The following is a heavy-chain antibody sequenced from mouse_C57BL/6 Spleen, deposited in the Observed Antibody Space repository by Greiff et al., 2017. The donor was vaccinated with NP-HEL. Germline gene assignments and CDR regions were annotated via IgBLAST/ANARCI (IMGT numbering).Heavy chain of an antibody. V-gene: IGHV1-69*01. Sequence: QVQLQQPGAELVMPGASVKLSCKASGYTFTSYWMHWVKQRPGQGLEWIGEIDPSDSYTNYNQKFKGKSTLTVDKSSSTAYMQLSSLTSEDSAVYYCARSGKSNYRAMDYWGQGTSVTVSS. CDR3: ARSGKSNYRAMDY. CDR1: GYTFTSYW. CDR2: IDPSDSYT. J-gene: IGHJ4*01. D-gene: IGHD2-5*01.